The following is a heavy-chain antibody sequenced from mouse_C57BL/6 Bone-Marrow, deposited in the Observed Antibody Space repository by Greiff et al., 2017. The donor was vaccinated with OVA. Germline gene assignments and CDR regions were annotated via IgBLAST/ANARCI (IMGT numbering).Heavy chain of an antibody. CDR2: IYPGDGDT. V-gene: IGHV1-82*01. J-gene: IGHJ1*03. CDR3: AKHDWYFDV. Sequence: VQLQQSGPELVKPGASVKISCKASGYAFSSSWMNWVKQRPGKGLEWIGRIYPGDGDTNYNGKFTGKATLTADKSSSTAYMQLSSLTSEDSAVYFCAKHDWYFDVWGTGTTVTVSS. CDR1: GYAFSSSW.